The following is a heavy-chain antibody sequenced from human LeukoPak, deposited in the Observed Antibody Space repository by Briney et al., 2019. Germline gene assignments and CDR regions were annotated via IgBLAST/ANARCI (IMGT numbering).Heavy chain of an antibody. V-gene: IGHV1-2*02. CDR3: ARDQSRGVVTGGDY. D-gene: IGHD2-21*02. Sequence: EASVKVSCKASGYTFTGYYMHWVRQAPGQGLEWMGWINPNSGGTNYAQKFQGKVTMTRDTSISTAYMELSRLRSDDTAVYYCARDQSRGVVTGGDYWGQGTLVTVSS. CDR2: INPNSGGT. CDR1: GYTFTGYY. J-gene: IGHJ4*02.